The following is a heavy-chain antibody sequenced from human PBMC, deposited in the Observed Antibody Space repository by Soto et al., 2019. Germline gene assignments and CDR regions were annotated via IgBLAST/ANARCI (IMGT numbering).Heavy chain of an antibody. Sequence: QVQLVESGGGAVQPGGSLRLPCAASGFSFSGYAMHWVRQAPGKGLEWVSIISPDGRNQNYADSVKGQFTVSRDNSKNTLYLQMNSLKSDDTAVYYCARGRGATIAYYSDYWGQGTLVTVSS. J-gene: IGHJ4*02. V-gene: IGHV3-30*04. D-gene: IGHD1-26*01. CDR1: GFSFSGYA. CDR3: ARGRGATIAYYSDY. CDR2: ISPDGRNQ.